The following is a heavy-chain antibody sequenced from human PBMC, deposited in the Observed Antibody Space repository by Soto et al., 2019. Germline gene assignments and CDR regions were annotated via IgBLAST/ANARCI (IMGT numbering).Heavy chain of an antibody. CDR3: ASGHHVIRY. J-gene: IGHJ4*02. CDR2: ISKSGDTI. Sequence: QVQLVESGGGLVKPAGSLRLSCAASGLSFSHYYMSWIRQAPGRGLEWVSYISKSGDTIYYGDSVKGRFTISRDNTRNSLYLQMNSLRAEDTAVYYCASGHHVIRYWGQGTLVTVSS. V-gene: IGHV3-11*01. CDR1: GLSFSHYY. D-gene: IGHD2-21*01.